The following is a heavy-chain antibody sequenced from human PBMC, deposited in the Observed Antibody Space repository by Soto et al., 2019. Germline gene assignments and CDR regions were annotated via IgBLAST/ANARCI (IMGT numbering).Heavy chain of an antibody. CDR3: AXIRFLEWLTPPPGPFDY. J-gene: IGHJ4*02. CDR2: INHSGST. D-gene: IGHD3-3*01. Sequence: PSETLSLTCAVYGGSLSCYYWSWIRQPPGKGLEWIGEINHSGSTNYNPSLKSRVTISVDTSKNQFSLKLSSVTAADTAVYYCAXIRFLEWLTPPPGPFDYWGQGTLVTVSS. V-gene: IGHV4-34*01. CDR1: GGSLSCYY.